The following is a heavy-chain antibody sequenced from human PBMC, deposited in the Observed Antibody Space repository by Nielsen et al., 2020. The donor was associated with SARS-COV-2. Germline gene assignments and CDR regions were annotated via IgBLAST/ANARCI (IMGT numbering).Heavy chain of an antibody. J-gene: IGHJ6*02. V-gene: IGHV4-61*02. Sequence: SETLSLTCTVSGGSTSSGSYYWSWIRQPAGKGLEWIGRIYTSGSTNYNPSLKSRVTISVDTSKNQFSLKLSSVTAADTAVYYCARGGIAARQGMDVWGQGTTVTVSS. D-gene: IGHD6-6*01. CDR1: GGSTSSGSYY. CDR3: ARGGIAARQGMDV. CDR2: IYTSGST.